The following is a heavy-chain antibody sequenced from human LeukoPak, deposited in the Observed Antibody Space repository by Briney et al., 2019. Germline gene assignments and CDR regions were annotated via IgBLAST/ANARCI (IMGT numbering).Heavy chain of an antibody. D-gene: IGHD1-26*01. J-gene: IGHJ4*02. Sequence: GSSVKVSCKASGGTFSSYAISWVRQAPGQGLEWMGGIIPIFGTANYAQKFQGRVTITTDESTSTAYMELSSLRSEDTAVYYCARESYSGSYSDYFDYWGQGTLVTVSS. CDR3: ARESYSGSYSDYFDY. CDR2: IIPIFGTA. CDR1: GGTFSSYA. V-gene: IGHV1-69*05.